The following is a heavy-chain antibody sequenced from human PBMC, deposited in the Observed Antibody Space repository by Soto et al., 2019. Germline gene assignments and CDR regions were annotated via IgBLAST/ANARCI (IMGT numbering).Heavy chain of an antibody. CDR3: ARDRGRYPYYGMDV. V-gene: IGHV4-31*03. CDR1: GGSISSGGYY. J-gene: IGHJ6*02. Sequence: SETLSLTCTVSGGSISSGGYYWSWIRQHPGKGLEWIGYIYYSGSTYYNPSLKSRVTISVDTSKNQFSLKLSSVTAADTAVYYCARDRGRYPYYGMDVWGQGTTVTVSS. CDR2: IYYSGST. D-gene: IGHD1-1*01.